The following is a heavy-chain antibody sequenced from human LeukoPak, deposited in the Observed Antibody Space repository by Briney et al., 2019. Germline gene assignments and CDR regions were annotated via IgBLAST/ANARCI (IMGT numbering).Heavy chain of an antibody. V-gene: IGHV3-9*01. J-gene: IGHJ4*02. CDR2: ISWSRGSI. CDR3: VRDRSAPDY. Sequence: SGGSLRLSCGASGFKFDDYARHWVRQGPGKGLEWVSGISWSRGSITYADSVKGRFTISRDNATNALYLQMNSLRDEDPALYYCVRDRSAPDYWGQGTLVTVSS. CDR1: GFKFDDYA.